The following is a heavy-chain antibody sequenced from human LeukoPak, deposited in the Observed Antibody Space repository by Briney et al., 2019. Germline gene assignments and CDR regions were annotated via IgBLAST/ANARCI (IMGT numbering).Heavy chain of an antibody. Sequence: PSETLSLTCTVSGGSISSYCWSWIRQPPGKGLEWIGYIYTSGSTNYNPSLKSRVTISVDTSKNQFSLKLSSVTAADTSVYYCARHLGRDGYDYRNWFDPWGQGTLVTVSS. D-gene: IGHD5-24*01. J-gene: IGHJ5*02. CDR3: ARHLGRDGYDYRNWFDP. CDR2: IYTSGST. V-gene: IGHV4-4*09. CDR1: GGSISSYC.